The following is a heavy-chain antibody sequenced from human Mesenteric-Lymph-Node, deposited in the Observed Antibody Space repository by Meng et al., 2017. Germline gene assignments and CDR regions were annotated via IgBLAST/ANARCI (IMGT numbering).Heavy chain of an antibody. V-gene: IGHV3-15*01. CDR3: TTVTGSYFNENDY. CDR2: IKSKTDGGTT. Sequence: GGSLRLSCAASGFTFSNAWMSWVRQAPGKGLEWVGRIKSKTDGGTTDYAAPVKGRFTISRDDSKNTLYLQMNSLKTEDTAVYYCTTVTGSYFNENDYWGQGTLVTVSS. D-gene: IGHD1-26*01. CDR1: GFTFSNAW. J-gene: IGHJ4*02.